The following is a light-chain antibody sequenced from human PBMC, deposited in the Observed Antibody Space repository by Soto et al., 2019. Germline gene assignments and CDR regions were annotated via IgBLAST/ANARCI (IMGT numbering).Light chain of an antibody. CDR2: GAS. CDR3: QQYNNWPPWT. CDR1: RSFCSN. V-gene: IGKV3D-15*01. Sequence: EIVMTQSPATLSVSAGEIATLSCSARRSFCSNFAWYQQQPGQAPRLLIYGASTRATGIPARFSGSGSGTKYSLTIRSLQSEDYAVYYCQQYNNWPPWTCGQGTKGDIK. J-gene: IGKJ1*01.